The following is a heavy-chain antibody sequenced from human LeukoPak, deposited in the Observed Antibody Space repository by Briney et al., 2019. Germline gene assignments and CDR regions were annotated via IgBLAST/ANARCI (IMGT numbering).Heavy chain of an antibody. CDR2: IEPSASST. Sequence: GESLKISWRGSGYIFTTYWITLVRQMPGQGLERMGRIEPSASSTNYSPSFQGHVTTSAAKSIITAYLQWSSLKASDTAMYYCARSRGSGWYDYWGQGTLVAVSS. J-gene: IGHJ4*02. CDR3: ARSRGSGWYDY. D-gene: IGHD6-19*01. CDR1: GYIFTTYW. V-gene: IGHV5-10-1*01.